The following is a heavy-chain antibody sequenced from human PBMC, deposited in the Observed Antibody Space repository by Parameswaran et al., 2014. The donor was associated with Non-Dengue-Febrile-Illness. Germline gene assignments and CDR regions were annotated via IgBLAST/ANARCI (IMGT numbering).Heavy chain of an antibody. J-gene: IGHJ4*02. V-gene: IGHV6-1*01. CDR2: TYYRSKWYN. Sequence: ISVARWIRQSPSRGLEWLGRTYYRSKWYNDYAVSVKSRITINPDTSKNQFSLQLNSVTPEDTAVYYCARDVGAIDYWGQGTLVTVSS. CDR3: ARDVGAIDY. D-gene: IGHD1-26*01. CDR1: ISVA.